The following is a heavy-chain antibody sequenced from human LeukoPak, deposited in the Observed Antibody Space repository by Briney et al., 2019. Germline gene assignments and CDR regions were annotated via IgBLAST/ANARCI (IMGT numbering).Heavy chain of an antibody. D-gene: IGHD3-22*01. Sequence: GGSLRLSCAASGFPFDDYAMHWVRQAPGKGLEWVSGISWNSGSIGYADSVKGRFTISRDNAKNSLYLQMNSLRAEDTALYYCVKDSSGYYVTPFDPWGQGTLVTVSS. J-gene: IGHJ5*02. CDR3: VKDSSGYYVTPFDP. CDR2: ISWNSGSI. CDR1: GFPFDDYA. V-gene: IGHV3-9*01.